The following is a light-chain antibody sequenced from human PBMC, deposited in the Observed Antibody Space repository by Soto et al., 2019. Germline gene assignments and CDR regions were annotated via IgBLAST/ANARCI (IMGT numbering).Light chain of an antibody. CDR2: DAS. Sequence: EIVLTQSPVTLSLSPGERATLSCRASRSVSSYLAWYQQKPGQAPRLLIYDASNRATGIPARFSGSGSGTDFTLTISSLEPEDFAVYYCQQRTNWPRTFGQGTKLEIK. V-gene: IGKV3-11*01. CDR3: QQRTNWPRT. CDR1: RSVSSY. J-gene: IGKJ2*01.